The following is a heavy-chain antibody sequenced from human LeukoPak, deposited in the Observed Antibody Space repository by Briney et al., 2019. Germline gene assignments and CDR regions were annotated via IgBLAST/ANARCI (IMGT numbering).Heavy chain of an antibody. CDR3: ARDISYYGSGSWLDY. V-gene: IGHV3-7*01. CDR1: GFTFSSYW. J-gene: IGHJ4*02. CDR2: IRQDGSEK. Sequence: GGSLRLSCAASGFTFSSYWMSWVRQAPGKGLEWVANIRQDGSEKYYVDSVKGRFTISRDNAKNSLYLQMNSLRAEDTAVYYCARDISYYGSGSWLDYWGQGTLVTVSS. D-gene: IGHD3-10*01.